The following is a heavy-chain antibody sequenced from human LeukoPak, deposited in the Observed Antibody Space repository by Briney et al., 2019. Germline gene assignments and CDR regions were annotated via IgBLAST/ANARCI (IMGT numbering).Heavy chain of an antibody. J-gene: IGHJ4*02. V-gene: IGHV4-31*03. Sequence: ASETLSLTCPVSGASFNSDDQYWNWIRHSPGKGLEWIGSSHPSGMLNNKPSLESRVTMSRDTSKNQFSLNLNSVTAADTAVYFCSRGLDSRKLGYWGQGILVTVSS. CDR1: GASFNSDDQY. CDR2: SHPSGML. CDR3: SRGLDSRKLGY. D-gene: IGHD3-22*01.